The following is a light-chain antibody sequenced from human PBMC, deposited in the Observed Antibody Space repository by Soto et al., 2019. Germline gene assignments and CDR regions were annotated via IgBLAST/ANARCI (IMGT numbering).Light chain of an antibody. CDR2: SNN. CDR3: AAWDDSLNGPLYV. J-gene: IGLJ1*01. CDR1: NPNIGSNT. V-gene: IGLV1-44*01. Sequence: QSGLTQPPSTSGTPGQRVTIPCSGNNPNIGSNTVNWYQQLPGTAPKLLIYSNNQRPSGVPDRFSGSKSGTSASLAISGLQSEDEADYYCAAWDDSLNGPLYVFGTGTKVTVL.